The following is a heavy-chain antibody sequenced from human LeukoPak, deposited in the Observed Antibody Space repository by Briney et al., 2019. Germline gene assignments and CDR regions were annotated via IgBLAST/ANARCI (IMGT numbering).Heavy chain of an antibody. CDR1: GGSISSNSYY. CDR3: ARLSHYHDSSGYYLGSYYFDY. V-gene: IGHV4-39*01. CDR2: IYYGGST. Sequence: PSETLSLTCTVSGGSISSNSYYWGWIRRPPGKGLEWIGSIYYGGSTYYNPSLKSRVTISVDTSKNQFSLKLSSVTAADTAVYYCARLSHYHDSSGYYLGSYYFDYWGQGTLVTVSS. J-gene: IGHJ4*02. D-gene: IGHD3-22*01.